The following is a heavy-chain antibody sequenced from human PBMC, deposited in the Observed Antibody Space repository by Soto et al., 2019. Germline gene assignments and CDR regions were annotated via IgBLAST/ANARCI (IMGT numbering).Heavy chain of an antibody. CDR1: GFTFSSYG. CDR2: IWYDGSNQ. V-gene: IGHV3-33*01. CDR3: ARGGLQRDYYYGMDV. Sequence: QVQLVESGGGVVQPGRSLRLSCTTSGFTFSSYGMHWVRQAPGKGLEWVAVIWYDGSNQYYADSVKGRFTVSRDNSKNTLFLLMNSLRAEDTAVYYCARGGLQRDYYYGMDVWGQGTTVTVSS. J-gene: IGHJ6*02.